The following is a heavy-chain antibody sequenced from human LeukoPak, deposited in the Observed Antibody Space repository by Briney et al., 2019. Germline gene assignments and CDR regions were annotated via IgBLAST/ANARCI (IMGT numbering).Heavy chain of an antibody. CDR3: AKGEGSSGWYYYYGMDV. V-gene: IGHV3-23*01. D-gene: IGHD6-19*01. CDR1: GVTFRSYA. J-gene: IGHJ6*02. CDR2: ISGSGGST. Sequence: GGSLRLSCAASGVTFRSYAMSWVRQAPGKGLEWVSAISGSGGSTYYADSVKGRFTISRDNSKNTLYLQMNSLRAEDTAVYYCAKGEGSSGWYYYYGMDVWGQGTTVTVSS.